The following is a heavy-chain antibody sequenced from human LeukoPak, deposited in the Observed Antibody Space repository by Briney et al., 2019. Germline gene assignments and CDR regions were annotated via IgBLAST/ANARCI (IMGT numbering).Heavy chain of an antibody. CDR1: GFTFSSYE. J-gene: IGHJ5*02. V-gene: IGHV3-53*01. CDR2: IYSGGST. Sequence: PGGSLRLSCAASGFTFSSYEMNWVRQAPGKGLEWVSVIYSGGSTFYADSVKGRFTISRDNSKNTLYLQMNGLRAEDTAVYYCARNNWFDAWGQGTLVTVSS. CDR3: ARNNWFDA.